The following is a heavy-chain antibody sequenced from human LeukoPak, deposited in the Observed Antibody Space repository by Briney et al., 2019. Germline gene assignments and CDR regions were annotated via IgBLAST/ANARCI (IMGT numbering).Heavy chain of an antibody. CDR1: GGSISSSSYY. D-gene: IGHD2-2*02. V-gene: IGHV4-39*07. J-gene: IGHJ6*02. CDR2: IYYSGST. Sequence: SETLSLTCTVSGGSISSSSYYWGWIRQPPGKGLEWIGSIYYSGSTYYNPSLKSRVTISVDTSKNQFSLKLSSVTAADTAVYYCARDHTRYYYGMDVWGQGTTVTVSS. CDR3: ARDHTRYYYGMDV.